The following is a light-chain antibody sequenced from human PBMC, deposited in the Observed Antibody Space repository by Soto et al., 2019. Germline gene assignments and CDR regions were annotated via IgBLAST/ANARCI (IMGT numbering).Light chain of an antibody. Sequence: AIRMTQSPSSLSASTVDRVTITCRASQGISSYLAWYQQKPGKAPKLLIYAASTLQSGVPSRFSGSGSGTDFTLTISSLQAEDVAVYYCQQYYSTPRTFGQGTKV. CDR1: QGISSY. CDR3: QQYYSTPRT. CDR2: AAS. V-gene: IGKV1-8*01. J-gene: IGKJ1*01.